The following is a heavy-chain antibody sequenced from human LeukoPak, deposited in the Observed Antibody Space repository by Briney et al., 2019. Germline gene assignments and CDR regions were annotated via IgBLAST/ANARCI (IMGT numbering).Heavy chain of an antibody. CDR1: GFTFSSHT. V-gene: IGHV3-23*01. CDR2: ISGSGGTT. CDR3: ARARRIDSYFDY. J-gene: IGHJ4*02. D-gene: IGHD3-9*01. Sequence: PGGSLRLSCAASGFTFSSHTMSWVRQAPGKGLEWVSVISGSGGTTYYADSVKGRFTISRDNSKNTLFLQMGSLRAEDMAVYYCARARRIDSYFDYWGQGTLVTVSS.